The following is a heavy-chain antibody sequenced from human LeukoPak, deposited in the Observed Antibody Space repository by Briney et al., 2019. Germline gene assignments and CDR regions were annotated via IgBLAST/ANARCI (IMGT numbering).Heavy chain of an antibody. CDR1: GYTFTSYG. D-gene: IGHD6-13*01. J-gene: IGHJ5*02. Sequence: GASVKVSCKASGYTFTSYGISWVRQAPGQGLEWMGWISAYNGNTNYAQKLQGRVTMTEDTSTDTAYMELSSLRSEDTAVYYCATVGIWAAAGTRRRPGKNWFDPWGQGTLVTVSS. CDR2: ISAYNGNT. CDR3: ATVGIWAAAGTRRRPGKNWFDP. V-gene: IGHV1-18*01.